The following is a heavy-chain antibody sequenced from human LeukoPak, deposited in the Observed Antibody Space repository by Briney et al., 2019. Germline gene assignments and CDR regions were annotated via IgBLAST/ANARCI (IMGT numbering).Heavy chain of an antibody. D-gene: IGHD1-26*01. J-gene: IGHJ4*02. CDR1: TVSGSSGNF. CDR2: VHKSGRT. CDR3: ARELLGAPTPGAY. Sequence: SETLSLTCALSTVSGSSGNFWSWVRQPPGEGLEWIGEVHKSGRTNYNPSLKTRVTISIDASKNQLSLELTAVTAADTAVYYCARELLGAPTPGAYWGQGTRVTVSS. V-gene: IGHV4-4*02.